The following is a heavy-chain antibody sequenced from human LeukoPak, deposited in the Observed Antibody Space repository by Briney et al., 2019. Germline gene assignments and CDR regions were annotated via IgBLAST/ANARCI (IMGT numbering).Heavy chain of an antibody. D-gene: IGHD6-13*01. CDR1: GFTFSSYE. J-gene: IGHJ4*02. CDR2: ISSSGSTI. Sequence: EGSLRLSCAASGFTFSSYEMNWVRQAPGKGLEWVSYISSSGSTIYYADSVKGRFTISRDNAKNSLYLQMNSLRAEDTAVYYCARVGQLVRGRRLIYYYFDYWGQGTLVTVSS. V-gene: IGHV3-48*03. CDR3: ARVGQLVRGRRLIYYYFDY.